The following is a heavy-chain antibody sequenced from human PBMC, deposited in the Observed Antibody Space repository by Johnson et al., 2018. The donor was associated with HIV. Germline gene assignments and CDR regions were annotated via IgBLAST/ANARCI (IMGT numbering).Heavy chain of an antibody. CDR2: IKSKTDGGTT. CDR1: GFTFEDHD. J-gene: IGHJ3*02. D-gene: IGHD6-19*01. CDR3: AREYSSGWPSDAFDI. Sequence: VQLVESGGGLVKPGGSLRLSCAASGFTFEDHDMSWVRQVPGKGLEWVGRIKSKTDGGTTDYAAPVKGRFTISRDDSKNTLYLQMNSLRAEDTAVYYCAREYSSGWPSDAFDIWGQGTMVTVSS. V-gene: IGHV3-15*01.